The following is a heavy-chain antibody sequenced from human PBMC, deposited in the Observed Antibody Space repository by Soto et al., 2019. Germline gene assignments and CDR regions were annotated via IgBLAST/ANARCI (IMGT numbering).Heavy chain of an antibody. CDR1: GFTFSDYW. V-gene: IGHV3-74*01. D-gene: IGHD2-2*02. CDR3: ARRGKIPGLAY. J-gene: IGHJ4*02. CDR2: INGDESST. Sequence: EVQLVQSGGGLVQPGGSLRLSCAASGFTFSDYWMHWVRQGPGKGLVWVSRINGDESSTSYADSVKGRFTISRDNAKNTLYLQMTSLIAEDTAVYYCARRGKIPGLAYWSQGTLVTVSS.